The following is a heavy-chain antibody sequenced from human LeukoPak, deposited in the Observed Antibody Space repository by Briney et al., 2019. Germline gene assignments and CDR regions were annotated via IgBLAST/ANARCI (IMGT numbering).Heavy chain of an antibody. Sequence: PSETLSLTCTVSGGSISSSSYYWGWIRQPPGKGLEWIGSIYYSGSTYYNPSLKSRVTISVDTSKNQFSLKLSSVTAADTAVYYCARDPSGYSYGYFYYYYYMDVWGKGTTVTVSS. V-gene: IGHV4-39*07. CDR3: ARDPSGYSYGYFYYYYYMDV. CDR1: GGSISSSSYY. CDR2: IYYSGST. D-gene: IGHD5-18*01. J-gene: IGHJ6*03.